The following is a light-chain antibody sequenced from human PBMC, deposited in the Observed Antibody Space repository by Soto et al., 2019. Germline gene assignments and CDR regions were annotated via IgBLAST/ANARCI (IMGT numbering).Light chain of an antibody. CDR1: QIISSY. Sequence: DIQMTQSPSSLSASVGDRFTITCRASQIISSYLNWYQQKPGKAPKLLIYASSSLQSGVPSRFSGSGSGADFILTISSLQSEDFATYYCQQSYSTPITFGQGTRLEIK. J-gene: IGKJ5*01. CDR3: QQSYSTPIT. CDR2: ASS. V-gene: IGKV1-39*01.